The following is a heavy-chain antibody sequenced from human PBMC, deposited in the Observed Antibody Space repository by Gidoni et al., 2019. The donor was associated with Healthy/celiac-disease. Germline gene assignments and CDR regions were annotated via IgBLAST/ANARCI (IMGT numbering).Heavy chain of an antibody. CDR3: AHRREGWNGSWFDP. V-gene: IGHV2-5*01. CDR1: GFSLSTSGVG. Sequence: QITLKESGPTLVKPTQTLTLTCTFSGFSLSTSGVGVGWIRQPPGKALEWLALIYWNDDKRYSPSLKSRLTITKDTSKNQVVLTMTNMDPVDTATYYCAHRREGWNGSWFDPWGQGTLVTVSS. J-gene: IGHJ5*02. D-gene: IGHD1-1*01. CDR2: IYWNDDK.